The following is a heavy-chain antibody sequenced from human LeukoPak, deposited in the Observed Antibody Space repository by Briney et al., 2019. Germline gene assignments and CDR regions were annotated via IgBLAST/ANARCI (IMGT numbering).Heavy chain of an antibody. CDR2: ISSSGSSV. D-gene: IGHD6-13*01. J-gene: IGHJ4*02. V-gene: IGHV3-48*03. CDR1: GFTFSSYE. CDR3: ARDRAGSSWPRANDY. Sequence: QSGGSLRLSCAASGFTFSSYEMNWVRQAPGKGLEWVSSISSSGSSVYYADSVKGRFTISRDNAKNSLYLQMNSLRAEDTAVYYCARDRAGSSWPRANDYWGQGTLVTVSS.